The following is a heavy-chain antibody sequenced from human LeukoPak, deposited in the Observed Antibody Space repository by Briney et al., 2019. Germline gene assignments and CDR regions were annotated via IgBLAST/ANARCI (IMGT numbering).Heavy chain of an antibody. V-gene: IGHV4-39*07. J-gene: IGHJ6*03. Sequence: SETLSLTRTVSGGSIISSSSYNWGWIRQPPGKGLEWIGTIYYSGSTYYNPSLKSRITMSVDTSKNQFSLKLSSVTAADTAVYYCARDRHGSCYYEGCSYYYIDTWGKGATVTVS. CDR1: GGSIISSSSYN. CDR2: IYYSGST. D-gene: IGHD2-15*01. CDR3: ARDRHGSCYYEGCSYYYIDT.